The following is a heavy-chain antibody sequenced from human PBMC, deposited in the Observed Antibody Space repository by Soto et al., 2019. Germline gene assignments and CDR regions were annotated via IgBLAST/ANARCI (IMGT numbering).Heavy chain of an antibody. CDR1: GFTFSSYW. V-gene: IGHV3-74*01. Sequence: GGSLRLSCAASGFTFSSYWMHWVRQAPGKGLVWVSRINSDGSSTSYADSVKGRFTISRDNAKNTLYLQMNSLRAEDMAVYYCAKCFDYADCYFDYWGQGTLVTVSS. CDR3: AKCFDYADCYFDY. J-gene: IGHJ4*02. D-gene: IGHD3-9*01. CDR2: INSDGSST.